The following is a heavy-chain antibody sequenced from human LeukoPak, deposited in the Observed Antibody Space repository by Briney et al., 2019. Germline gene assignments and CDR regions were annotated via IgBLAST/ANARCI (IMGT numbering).Heavy chain of an antibody. CDR1: GYSISSGYY. V-gene: IGHV4-38-2*02. D-gene: IGHD6-13*01. J-gene: IGHJ4*02. CDR3: ARHQYSSSGFDY. CDR2: IYHSGST. Sequence: PSETLSLTCTVSGYSISSGYYWGWIRQPPGKGLEWIGSIYHSGSTYYNPSLKSRVTISVDTSKNQFSLKLSSVTAADTAVYYCARHQYSSSGFDYWGQGTLVTVSS.